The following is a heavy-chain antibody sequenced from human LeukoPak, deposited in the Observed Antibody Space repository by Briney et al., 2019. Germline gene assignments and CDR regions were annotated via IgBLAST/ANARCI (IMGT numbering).Heavy chain of an antibody. V-gene: IGHV3-7*03. CDR1: GFTFSSYW. Sequence: GGSLRLSCAASGFTFSSYWMSWVRQAPGKGLEWVANINKDGGEKYYVDSVKGRFTISRDNAKNSLYLQMNSLRADDTAVYYCAREGEERSFGYWGQGTLVTVSS. D-gene: IGHD1-26*01. J-gene: IGHJ4*02. CDR2: INKDGGEK. CDR3: AREGEERSFGY.